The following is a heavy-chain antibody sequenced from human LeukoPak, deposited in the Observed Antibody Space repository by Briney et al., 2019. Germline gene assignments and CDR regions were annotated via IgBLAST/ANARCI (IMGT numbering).Heavy chain of an antibody. V-gene: IGHV1-69*13. CDR3: ATDGDYYDSSGYSWFDP. D-gene: IGHD3-22*01. CDR2: IIPIFGTA. Sequence: SVTVSCKASGGTFSSYAISWVRQAPGQGLEWMGGIIPIFGTANYAQKFQGRVTITADESTSTAYMELSSLRSEDTAVYYCATDGDYYDSSGYSWFDPWGQGTLVTVSS. J-gene: IGHJ5*02. CDR1: GGTFSSYA.